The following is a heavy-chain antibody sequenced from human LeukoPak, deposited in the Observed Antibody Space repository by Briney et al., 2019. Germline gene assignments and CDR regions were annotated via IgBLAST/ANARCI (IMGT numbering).Heavy chain of an antibody. CDR3: TRAHLHSYSSMDV. Sequence: GGSLRLSCAASGFTFSPYDMHWLRQVTGKGLERLSAIDTGGDTYYSASVKGRFTISRENAKNSFYLQMNSLRAGDTAVYYCTRAHLHSYSSMDVWGQGTTVTVSS. J-gene: IGHJ6*02. CDR2: IDTGGDT. V-gene: IGHV3-13*01. CDR1: GFTFSPYD.